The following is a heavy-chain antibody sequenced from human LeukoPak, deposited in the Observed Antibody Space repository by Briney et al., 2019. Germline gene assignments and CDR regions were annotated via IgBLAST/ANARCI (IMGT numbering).Heavy chain of an antibody. J-gene: IGHJ4*02. CDR2: INHSGST. D-gene: IGHD3-22*01. CDR3: ARRRATYYYDSSGYGGRSFDY. Sequence: PSETLSLTCAVYGGSFSGYYWSWIRQPPGKGLEWIGEINHSGSTNYNPSLKSRVTISVDTSKNQFSLKLSSVTAADTAVYYCARRRATYYYDSSGYGGRSFDYWGQGTLVTVSS. V-gene: IGHV4-34*01. CDR1: GGSFSGYY.